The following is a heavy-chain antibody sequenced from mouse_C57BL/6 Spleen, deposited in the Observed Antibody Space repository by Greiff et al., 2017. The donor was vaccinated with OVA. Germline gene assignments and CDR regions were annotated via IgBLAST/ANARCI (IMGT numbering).Heavy chain of an antibody. V-gene: IGHV1-54*01. CDR2: INPGSGGT. D-gene: IGHD4-1*01. CDR1: GYAFTNYL. Sequence: VQLVESGAELVRPGTSVKVSCKASGYAFTNYLIEWVKQRPGQGLEWIGVINPGSGGTNYNEKFKGKATLTADKSSSTAYMQLSSLTSEDSAVYFCARRGLGRGAMDYWGQGTSVTVSS. CDR3: ARRGLGRGAMDY. J-gene: IGHJ4*01.